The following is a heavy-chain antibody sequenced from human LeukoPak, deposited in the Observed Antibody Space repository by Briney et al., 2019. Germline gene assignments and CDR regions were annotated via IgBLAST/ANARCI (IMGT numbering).Heavy chain of an antibody. CDR2: IDPSDSYT. J-gene: IGHJ4*02. D-gene: IGHD2-2*01. Sequence: GESLKISCKGSGYSFTGYWISWVRQMPGKGLEWMGRIDPSDSYTNYSPSFQGHVTISTDKSISTAYLQWSSLKASDTAMYYCARHPTASSPGDYWGQGTLVTVSS. CDR3: ARHPTASSPGDY. V-gene: IGHV5-10-1*01. CDR1: GYSFTGYW.